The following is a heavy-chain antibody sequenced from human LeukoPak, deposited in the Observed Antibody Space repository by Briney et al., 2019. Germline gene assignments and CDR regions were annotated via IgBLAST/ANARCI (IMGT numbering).Heavy chain of an antibody. D-gene: IGHD1-7*01. V-gene: IGHV3-7*03. Sequence: GGSLRLSCAASGFTFSSYWMSWVRQAPGKGLEWVANIKKDGSEKYYVDSVKGRFTISRDSSKNTLFLQMNSLRAEDTALYFCARKAQYNGHYPLDYWGQGTLVTVSS. J-gene: IGHJ4*02. CDR1: GFTFSSYW. CDR2: IKKDGSEK. CDR3: ARKAQYNGHYPLDY.